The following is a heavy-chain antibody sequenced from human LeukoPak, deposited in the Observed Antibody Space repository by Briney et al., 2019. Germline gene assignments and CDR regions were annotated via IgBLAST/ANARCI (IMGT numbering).Heavy chain of an antibody. J-gene: IGHJ4*02. CDR3: ATDLGSSRPNF. V-gene: IGHV3-7*01. CDR1: GFSFSTYW. D-gene: IGHD6-13*01. Sequence: GGSLRLSCAASGFSFSTYWMCWVRQAPGKGLEWVANIKQDGSEKYYVDSAKGRFTISRDNAKNSLYLQMNSLRAEDTAVYYCATDLGSSRPNFWGQGILVTVSS. CDR2: IKQDGSEK.